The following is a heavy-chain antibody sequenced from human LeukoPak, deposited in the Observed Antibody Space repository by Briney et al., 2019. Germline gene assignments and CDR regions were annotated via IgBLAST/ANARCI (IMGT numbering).Heavy chain of an antibody. J-gene: IGHJ4*02. CDR2: ISAYNGNT. CDR3: ARDQIWFGELLGYFDY. CDR1: GYTFTSYG. V-gene: IGHV1-18*01. D-gene: IGHD3-10*01. Sequence: GASVKVSCKASGYTFTSYGISWVRQAPGQGLEWMGWISAYNGNTNYAQKLQGRVTMTTDTSTSTAYMELRSLRSDDTAVYYCARDQIWFGELLGYFDYWGQGTLVTASS.